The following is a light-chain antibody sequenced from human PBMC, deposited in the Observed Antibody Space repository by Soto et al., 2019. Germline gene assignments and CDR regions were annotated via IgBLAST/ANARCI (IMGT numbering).Light chain of an antibody. J-gene: IGKJ3*01. CDR1: QSISSY. V-gene: IGKV3-11*01. CDR3: HQRSTWPFT. CDR2: DAS. Sequence: EIVLTQSPATLSLSPGGRATLSCRASQSISSYLAWYQQKPDQAPRLLIYDASNRATGIPARFSGSGSGTDFTLTISSLEPEDFAVYYCHQRSTWPFTFGPGT.